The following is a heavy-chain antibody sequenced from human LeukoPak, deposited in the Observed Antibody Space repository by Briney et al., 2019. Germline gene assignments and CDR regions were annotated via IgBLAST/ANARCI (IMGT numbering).Heavy chain of an antibody. CDR2: INHSGST. D-gene: IGHD3-16*01. J-gene: IGHJ6*04. Sequence: PSETLSLTCTVSGGSISSSSYYWSWIRQPPGKGLEWIGEINHSGSTNYNPSLKSRVTISVDTSKNQFSLKLSSVTAADTAVYYCARGRDYRHRGRMDVWGKGTTVTVSS. CDR1: GGSISSSSYY. V-gene: IGHV4-39*07. CDR3: ARGRDYRHRGRMDV.